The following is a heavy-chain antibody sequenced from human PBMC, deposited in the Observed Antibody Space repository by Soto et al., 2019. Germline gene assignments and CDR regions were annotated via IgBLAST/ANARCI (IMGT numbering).Heavy chain of an antibody. Sequence: GGSLRLSCAASGFTVSSNYMSWVRQAPGEGLQWVSITNTGGTTYYADSVKGRFTVSRDNSKNTLYLQMNSLRAEDTAVYYCAKGDGFILAVWGQGTTVTVSS. V-gene: IGHV3-53*01. CDR1: GFTVSSNY. CDR3: AKGDGFILAV. D-gene: IGHD1-26*01. CDR2: TNTGGTT. J-gene: IGHJ6*02.